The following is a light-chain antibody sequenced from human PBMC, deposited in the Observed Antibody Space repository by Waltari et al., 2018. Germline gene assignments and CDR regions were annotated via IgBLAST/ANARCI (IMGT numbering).Light chain of an antibody. CDR1: QSVLYNSNNKNY. CDR3: QQYLSRPDT. CDR2: WAS. Sequence: DIVMTQSPDSLAVSLGERATINCKYSQSVLYNSNNKNYLAWYQQRPGQPPKLLIYWASTRESGVPDRFSGSGSGTDFTLTITSLQAEDVAVYYCQQYLSRPDTFGQGTKLEIK. J-gene: IGKJ2*01. V-gene: IGKV4-1*01.